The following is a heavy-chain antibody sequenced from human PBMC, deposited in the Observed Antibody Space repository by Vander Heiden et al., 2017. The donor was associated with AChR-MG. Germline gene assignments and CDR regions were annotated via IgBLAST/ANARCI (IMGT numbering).Heavy chain of an antibody. CDR2: ISGIGATT. V-gene: IGHV3-23*01. CDR3: AKGLTTSSSGVGD. CDR1: GFTFRSYS. J-gene: IGHJ4*02. Sequence: EVQLLDSGGGLVQPGGSLRLSCATAGFTFRSYSMSWVRQAPGKGLEWISTISGIGATTYYAESVKGRFTISRDNSKMTLYLQMDSLRVEDTAIYYCAKGLTTSSSGVGDCGQGTLVTVSS. D-gene: IGHD3-10*01.